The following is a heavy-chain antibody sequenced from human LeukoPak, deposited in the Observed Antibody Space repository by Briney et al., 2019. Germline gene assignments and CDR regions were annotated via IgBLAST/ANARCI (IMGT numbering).Heavy chain of an antibody. Sequence: ASVKVSCKASGGTFSSYAISWVRQAPGQGLEWMGGIIPIFGTANYAQKFQGRVTITTDESTSTAYMELSSLRSEDTAVYYCARRATVARDAFDIWGQGTMVTVSS. V-gene: IGHV1-69*05. CDR1: GGTFSSYA. D-gene: IGHD4-23*01. J-gene: IGHJ3*02. CDR2: IIPIFGTA. CDR3: ARRATVARDAFDI.